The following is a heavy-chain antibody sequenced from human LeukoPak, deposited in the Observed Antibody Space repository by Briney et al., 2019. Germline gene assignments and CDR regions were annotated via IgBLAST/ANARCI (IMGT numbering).Heavy chain of an antibody. J-gene: IGHJ5*02. CDR2: IYTSGST. Sequence: SETLSLTCTVSGGSISSGSYSWSWIRQPAGKGLEWIGRIYTSGSTNYNPSLKSRVAISVDTSKNQFSLKLSSVTAADTAMYYCARDDGGYYLNWFDPWGQGTLVTVSS. CDR3: ARDDGGYYLNWFDP. D-gene: IGHD3-22*01. V-gene: IGHV4-61*02. CDR1: GGSISSGSYS.